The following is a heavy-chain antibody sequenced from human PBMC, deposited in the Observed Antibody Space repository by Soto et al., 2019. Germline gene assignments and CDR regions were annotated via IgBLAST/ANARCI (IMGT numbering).Heavy chain of an antibody. CDR1: GFTFSDHY. V-gene: IGHV3-72*01. D-gene: IGHD3-16*01. Sequence: GGSLRLSCVASGFTFSDHYMDWVRQAPGKGLEWVGRTRNKANSYTTEYAASVKGRFTISRDDSKNSLYLQMNSLKTEDTAVYYCARGGMNYYYVYGMDVWGQGTTVTVSS. CDR3: ARGGMNYYYVYGMDV. CDR2: TRNKANSYTT. J-gene: IGHJ6*02.